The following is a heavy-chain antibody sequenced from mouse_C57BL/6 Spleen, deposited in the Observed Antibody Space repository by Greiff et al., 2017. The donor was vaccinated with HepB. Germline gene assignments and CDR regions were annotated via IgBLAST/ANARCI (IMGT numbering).Heavy chain of an antibody. CDR1: GYSITSGYY. Sequence: EVKLVESGPGLVKPSQSLSLTCSVTGYSITSGYYWNWIRQFPGNKLEWMGYISYDGSNNYNPSLKNRISITRDTSKNQFFLKLNSVTTKDTATYYCARGLAWYFDVWGTGTTVTVSS. CDR3: ARGLAWYFDV. J-gene: IGHJ1*03. CDR2: ISYDGSN. D-gene: IGHD4-1*01. V-gene: IGHV3-6*01.